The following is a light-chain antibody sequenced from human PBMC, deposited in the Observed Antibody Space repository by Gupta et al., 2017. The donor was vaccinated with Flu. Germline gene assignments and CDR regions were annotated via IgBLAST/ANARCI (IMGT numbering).Light chain of an antibody. V-gene: IGLV1-47*01. CDR2: MDN. J-gene: IGLJ1*01. Sequence: QSVLTPPPSASGTPGQTVTISCSGGVFHIGNNYVSCNLQLPGTAPKFLIYMDNQRHSGVPDRFSASKSGNSASVTTSGLRPEDEADYYCAAWDNNRNGYVFGTGTKVTVL. CDR1: VFHIGNNY. CDR3: AAWDNNRNGYV.